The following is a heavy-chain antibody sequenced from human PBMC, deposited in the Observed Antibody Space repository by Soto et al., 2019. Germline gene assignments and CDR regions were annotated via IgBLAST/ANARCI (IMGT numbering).Heavy chain of an antibody. D-gene: IGHD3-9*01. Sequence: PGGSLRLSCAASGFTVYTNYMSWVRQAPGRGLEWVSVIYRGGSTFYADSVKGRFTISSDNSKNTVSLQMNSLRVDDTAVYYCAKDIEDDWGPFDLWGRGTLVTGSS. J-gene: IGHJ2*01. CDR2: IYRGGST. V-gene: IGHV3-66*01. CDR3: AKDIEDDWGPFDL. CDR1: GFTVYTNY.